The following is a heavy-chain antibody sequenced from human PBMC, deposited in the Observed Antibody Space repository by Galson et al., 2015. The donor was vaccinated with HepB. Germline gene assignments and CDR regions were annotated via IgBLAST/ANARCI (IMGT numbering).Heavy chain of an antibody. CDR3: AGPLRFLVPHDY. CDR1: GFTFSNYD. J-gene: IGHJ4*02. Sequence: SLRLSCAASGFTFSNYDMHWVRQAPGKGLEWVAYISSSSNTIYYADSVKGRFTISRDNAKKSLYLQMNTLRAEDTAVYYCAGPLRFLVPHDYWGQGTLVTVSS. CDR2: ISSSSNTI. V-gene: IGHV3-48*04. D-gene: IGHD3-3*01.